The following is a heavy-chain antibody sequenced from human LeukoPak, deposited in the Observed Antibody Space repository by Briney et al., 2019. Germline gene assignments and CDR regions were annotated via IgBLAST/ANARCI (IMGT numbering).Heavy chain of an antibody. J-gene: IGHJ6*03. V-gene: IGHV3-21*01. D-gene: IGHD1-26*01. CDR1: GFIFSNYG. CDR3: ARDPYSGTYGDYYYYMDV. CDR2: ITSGSTYI. Sequence: GGSLRLSCAASGFIFSNYGMHWVRQAPGKGLEWVSSITSGSTYIYYADSVKGRFTISRDNAKNSLYLQMNSLRAEDTAVYYCARDPYSGTYGDYYYYMDVWGTGTTVTISS.